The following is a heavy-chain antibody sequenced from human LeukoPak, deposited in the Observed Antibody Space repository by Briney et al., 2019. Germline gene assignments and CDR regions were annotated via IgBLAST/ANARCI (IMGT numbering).Heavy chain of an antibody. J-gene: IGHJ6*02. CDR2: INPSGGST. CDR1: GYTFTSYY. Sequence: ASVKVSCKASGYTFTSYYMHWVRQAPGQGLEWMGIINPSGGSTSYAQKFQGRVTMTRDTSTSTAYMELRSLRSDDTAVYYCARDSRSYYGMDVWGQGTTVTVSS. D-gene: IGHD6-13*01. V-gene: IGHV1-46*01. CDR3: ARDSRSYYGMDV.